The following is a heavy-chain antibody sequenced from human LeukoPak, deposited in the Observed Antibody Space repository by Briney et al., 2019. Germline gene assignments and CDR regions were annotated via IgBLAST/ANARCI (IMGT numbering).Heavy chain of an antibody. D-gene: IGHD1-1*01. CDR2: IYTTGNT. V-gene: IGHV4-4*07. CDR3: ARAKQLEKFYFDY. CDR1: GGSINGYY. J-gene: IGHJ4*02. Sequence: SETLSLTCTVSGGSINGYYWGWIRQSAGKGLEWIGHIYTTGNTNYNPSFKSRVTVSVDRSKNQFSLKLSSVTAADTAVYYCARAKQLEKFYFDYWGRGTLVTVSS.